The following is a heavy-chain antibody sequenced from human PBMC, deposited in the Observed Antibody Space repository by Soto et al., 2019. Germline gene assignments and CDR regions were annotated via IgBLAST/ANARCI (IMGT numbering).Heavy chain of an antibody. CDR2: ISYDGSNK. Sequence: GGSLRLSCAASGFTFSSYGMHWVRQAPGKGLEWVAVISYDGSNKYYADSVKGRFTISRDNSKNTLYLQMNSLRAEDTAVYYCAKESYGDYLVDYWGQGTLVTVSS. V-gene: IGHV3-30*18. CDR1: GFTFSSYG. J-gene: IGHJ4*02. D-gene: IGHD4-17*01. CDR3: AKESYGDYLVDY.